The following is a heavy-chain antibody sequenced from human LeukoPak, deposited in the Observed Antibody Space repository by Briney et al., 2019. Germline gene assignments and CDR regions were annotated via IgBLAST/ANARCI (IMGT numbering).Heavy chain of an antibody. CDR3: ARDSGFSGTQRGEY. CDR1: GFTFSSYA. J-gene: IGHJ4*02. V-gene: IGHV3-30*04. CDR2: ISYDGTNK. Sequence: GGSLRLSCAASGFTFSSYAMHWVRQAPGKGLEWVAVISYDGTNKYYADSVKGRFTISRDNFKYTLYLQMNSLRTEDTAVYYCARDSGFSGTQRGEYWGQGTLVTVSS. D-gene: IGHD3/OR15-3a*01.